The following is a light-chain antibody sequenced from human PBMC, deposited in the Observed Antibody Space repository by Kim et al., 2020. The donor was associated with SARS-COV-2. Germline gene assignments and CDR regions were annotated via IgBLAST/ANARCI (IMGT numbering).Light chain of an antibody. Sequence: QPVLTQSPSASASLGASVKLTCTLSSGHSNYAIAWHQQQPEEGPRYLMKFNSDGSHIKGDGIPDRFSGSSSGAERYLTISSLQSEDEADYYCQTWGTGITVFGGGTKLTVL. CDR3: QTWGTGITV. V-gene: IGLV4-69*01. CDR2: FNSDGSH. J-gene: IGLJ2*01. CDR1: SGHSNYA.